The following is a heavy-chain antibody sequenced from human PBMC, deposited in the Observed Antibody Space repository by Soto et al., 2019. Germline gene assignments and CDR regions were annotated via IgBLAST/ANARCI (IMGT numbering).Heavy chain of an antibody. Sequence: VQLVQSGAEVKKPGASVKVSCKASGYAFTSYSITWVRQAPGQGLEWMGWISTYNGYTNYAQKLQGRVTMTTDTSTSTAYMELRSLRSDDTAMYYCARDGGPFSDSIGYSDWYFDLWGRGTLVTVSS. CDR2: ISTYNGYT. V-gene: IGHV1-18*01. D-gene: IGHD3-22*01. J-gene: IGHJ2*01. CDR3: ARDGGPFSDSIGYSDWYFDL. CDR1: GYAFTSYS.